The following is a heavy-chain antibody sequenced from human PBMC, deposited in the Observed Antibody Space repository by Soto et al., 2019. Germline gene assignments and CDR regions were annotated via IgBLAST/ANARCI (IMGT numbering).Heavy chain of an antibody. CDR1: GGSISSYY. D-gene: IGHD6-19*01. V-gene: IGHV4-59*01. CDR3: ARDTAVAGRHYYGMDV. CDR2: IYYSGST. J-gene: IGHJ6*02. Sequence: PSETLSLTCTVSGGSISSYYWSWIRQPPGKGLEWIGYIYYSGSTNYNPSIKSRVTISVDTSKNQFSLKLSSVTAADTAVYYCARDTAVAGRHYYGMDVWGQGTTVTVSS.